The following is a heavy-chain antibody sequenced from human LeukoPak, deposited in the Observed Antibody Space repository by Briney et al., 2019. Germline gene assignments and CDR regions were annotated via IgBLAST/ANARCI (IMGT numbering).Heavy chain of an antibody. CDR2: IYHSGST. CDR1: GYSISSGYY. CDR3: ARSWGYDFWSGNLLDY. V-gene: IGHV4-38-2*02. D-gene: IGHD3/OR15-3a*01. J-gene: IGHJ4*02. Sequence: SETLSLTCTVSGYSISSGYYWGWIRQPPGKGLPWIGTIYHSGSTFYNPSLKSRVTISVDTSKNQFSLRLTSVIAADTAVYYCARSWGYDFWSGNLLDYWGQGTLVTVSS.